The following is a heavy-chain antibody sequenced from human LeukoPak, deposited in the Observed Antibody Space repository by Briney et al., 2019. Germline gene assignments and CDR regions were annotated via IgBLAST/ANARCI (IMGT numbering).Heavy chain of an antibody. J-gene: IGHJ4*02. CDR2: INPNSGGT. V-gene: IGHV1-2*02. CDR3: ARDLRYCSSTSCYAGYYFDY. CDR1: GYTFTGYY. D-gene: IGHD2-2*01. Sequence: ASVKVSCKASGYTFTGYYMHWVRQAPGQGLESMGWINPNSGGTNYAQKFQGRVTMTRDTSISTAYMELSRLRSDDTAVYYCARDLRYCSSTSCYAGYYFDYWGQGTLVTVSS.